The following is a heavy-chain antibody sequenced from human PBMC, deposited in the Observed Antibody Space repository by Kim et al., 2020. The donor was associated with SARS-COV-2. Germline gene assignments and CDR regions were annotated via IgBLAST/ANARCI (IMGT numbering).Heavy chain of an antibody. CDR2: T. J-gene: IGHJ5*02. V-gene: IGHV4-39*01. Sequence: TYYNPSLKRRVTISVDTSKNQCSLNLNAVTAADTAVYYCARRLTTGRFDPWGQGTLVTVSP. CDR3: ARRLTTGRFDP.